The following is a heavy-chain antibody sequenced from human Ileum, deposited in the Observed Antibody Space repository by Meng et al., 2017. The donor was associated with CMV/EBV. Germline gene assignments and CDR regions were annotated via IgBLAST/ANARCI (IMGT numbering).Heavy chain of an antibody. CDR1: GFTFSSYS. J-gene: IGHJ4*02. D-gene: IGHD5-18*01. CDR2: ISNDGSYK. V-gene: IGHV3-21*01. Sequence: SGFTFSSYSINWVRQAPGKGLEWVASISNDGSYKYYADSLQGRFAISRDNAKNSLSLQMNSLRAEDTAVYYCAKGTGIYNYVSFDYWGQGTLVTVSS. CDR3: AKGTGIYNYVSFDY.